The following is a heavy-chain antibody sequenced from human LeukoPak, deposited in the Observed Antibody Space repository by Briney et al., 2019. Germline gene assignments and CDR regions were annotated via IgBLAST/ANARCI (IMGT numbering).Heavy chain of an antibody. J-gene: IGHJ4*02. CDR3: ARENSKDTMVRGSVY. Sequence: SQTLSLTCTVSGGSISSGSYYWSWIRQPAGKGLEWIGSIYHSGSTYYNPSLKTRVTISVDTSKNQFSLKLSSVTAADTAVYYCARENSKDTMVRGSVYWGQGTLVTVSS. D-gene: IGHD3-10*01. CDR2: IYHSGST. V-gene: IGHV4-39*07. CDR1: GGSISSGSYY.